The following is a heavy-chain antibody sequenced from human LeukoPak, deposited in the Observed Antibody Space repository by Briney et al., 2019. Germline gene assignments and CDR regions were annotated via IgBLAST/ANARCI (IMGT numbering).Heavy chain of an antibody. CDR1: GFTFSSYS. J-gene: IGHJ4*02. V-gene: IGHV3-21*04. CDR3: ARDLTGSFDY. CDR2: ISSSSSYI. D-gene: IGHD2-15*01. Sequence: GGSLRLSCAASGFTFSSYSMNWVRQAPGKGLEWVSSISSSSSYIYYADSVKGRFTISRDNAKNSLYPQMNSLRAEDTAVYYCARDLTGSFDYWGQGTLVTVSS.